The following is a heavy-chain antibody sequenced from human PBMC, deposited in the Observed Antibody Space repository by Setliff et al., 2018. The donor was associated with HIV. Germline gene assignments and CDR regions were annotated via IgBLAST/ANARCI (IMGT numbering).Heavy chain of an antibody. Sequence: ASVKVSCKASGYTFTNYDINWVRQATGQGLEWMGWMNPHSGNTGYAQKFQGRVAITRDTSASTAYMELSSLRSEDTAVYFCARPQHLVDDIFNFWGQGTLVTVSS. CDR3: ARPQHLVDDIFNF. CDR1: GYTFTNYD. CDR2: MNPHSGNT. D-gene: IGHD3-9*01. V-gene: IGHV1-8*03. J-gene: IGHJ4*03.